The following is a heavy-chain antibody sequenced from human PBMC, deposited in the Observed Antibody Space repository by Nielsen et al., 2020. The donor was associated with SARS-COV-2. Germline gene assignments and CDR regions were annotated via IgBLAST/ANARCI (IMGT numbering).Heavy chain of an antibody. CDR1: GGSISSSNW. Sequence: SETLSLTCAVSGGSISSSNWWSWVRQPPGKGLEWIGEIYHSGSTNYNPSLKSRVTISVDTSKNQFSLKLSSVTAADTAVYYCARGAPPILLWFGEHYNWFDPWGQGTLVTVSS. D-gene: IGHD3-10*01. J-gene: IGHJ5*02. CDR3: ARGAPPILLWFGEHYNWFDP. V-gene: IGHV4-4*02. CDR2: IYHSGST.